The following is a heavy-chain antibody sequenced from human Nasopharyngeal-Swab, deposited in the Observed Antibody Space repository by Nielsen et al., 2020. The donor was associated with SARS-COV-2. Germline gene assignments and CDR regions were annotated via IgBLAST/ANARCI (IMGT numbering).Heavy chain of an antibody. CDR3: ASATAVAPRGEFDP. CDR2: INPNSGGT. D-gene: IGHD6-19*01. CDR1: GYTFTGYY. Sequence: ASMKVSCKASGYTFTGYYMHWVQQAPGQGLEWMGWINPNSGGTNYAQKFQGRVTMTRDTSISTAYMELSRLRSDDTAVYYCASATAVAPRGEFDPWGQGTLVTVSS. V-gene: IGHV1-2*02. J-gene: IGHJ5*02.